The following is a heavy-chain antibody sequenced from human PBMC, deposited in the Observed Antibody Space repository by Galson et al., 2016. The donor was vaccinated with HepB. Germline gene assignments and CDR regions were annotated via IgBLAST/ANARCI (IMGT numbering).Heavy chain of an antibody. V-gene: IGHV3-23*01. CDR3: AQASRTSYYYLDH. CDR2: ISATNT. CDR1: GFTFSTYT. J-gene: IGHJ4*02. D-gene: IGHD2-2*01. Sequence: SLRLSCAASGFTFSTYTMNWVRQAPGEGLEWISAISATNTHYSPSVTGRFTISRDNSKNQLYQQMTGLRAEDTAVYFCAQASRTSYYYLDHWGQGTLVTVSS.